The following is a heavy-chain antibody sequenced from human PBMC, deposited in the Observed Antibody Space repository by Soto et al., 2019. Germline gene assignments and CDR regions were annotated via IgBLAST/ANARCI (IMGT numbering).Heavy chain of an antibody. V-gene: IGHV3-72*01. CDR3: AREGTVTTSRSYWYFDL. J-gene: IGHJ2*01. CDR2: TRNKAKSYTT. Sequence: EVQLVESGGGLVQPGGSLRLSCAASGFIFSDHYMDWVRQAPGKGLEWVGRTRNKAKSYTTEYAASVKGRFTISRDDSKNSLYLQMNSLKTEDTAVYYCAREGTVTTSRSYWYFDLWGRGTLVTVSS. CDR1: GFIFSDHY. D-gene: IGHD4-17*01.